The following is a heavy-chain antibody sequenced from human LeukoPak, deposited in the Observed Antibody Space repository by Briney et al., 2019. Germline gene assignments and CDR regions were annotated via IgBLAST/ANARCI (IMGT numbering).Heavy chain of an antibody. CDR2: MNSDGSTT. J-gene: IGHJ4*02. D-gene: IGHD7-27*01. CDR1: GFTFSRDW. V-gene: IGHV3-74*01. Sequence: GGSLRLSCAASGFTFSRDWMHWVRQAPGKGLVWVSRMNSDGSTTNSADSVKGRFTISRDNSKNTLYLQMNSLRAEDTAVYYCVRALMGTSDHWGQGSLVTVSS. CDR3: VRALMGTSDH.